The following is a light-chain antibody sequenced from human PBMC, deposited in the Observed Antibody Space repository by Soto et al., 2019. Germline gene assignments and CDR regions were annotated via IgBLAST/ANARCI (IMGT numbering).Light chain of an antibody. J-gene: IGKJ5*01. CDR2: DAS. CDR3: QQRDNWPPIT. V-gene: IGKV3-11*01. Sequence: EIVLTQSPATLSLSPGEIATLSFRASQSISTSLNWYQQKPGQAPRLLIYDASNRASGIPARFSGSGSGTDFTLTISSLEPEDFAVYYCQQRDNWPPITFGQGTRLEIK. CDR1: QSISTS.